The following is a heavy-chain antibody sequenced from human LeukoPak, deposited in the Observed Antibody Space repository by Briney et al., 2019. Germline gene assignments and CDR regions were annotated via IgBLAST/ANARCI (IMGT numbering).Heavy chain of an antibody. CDR3: ARGRLAAAGLFDP. CDR2: IIPIFGTA. D-gene: IGHD6-13*01. CDR1: GGTFSSYA. Sequence: SVKVSCTASGGTFSSYAISWVRQAPGQGLEWMGGIIPIFGTANYAQKFQGRVTITADESTSTAYMELSSLRSEDTAVYYCARGRLAAAGLFDPWGQGTLVTVSS. J-gene: IGHJ5*02. V-gene: IGHV1-69*13.